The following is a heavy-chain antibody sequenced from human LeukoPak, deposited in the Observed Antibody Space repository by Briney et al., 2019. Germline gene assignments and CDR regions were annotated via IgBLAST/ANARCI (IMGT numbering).Heavy chain of an antibody. J-gene: IGHJ5*02. CDR2: IYTSGST. CDR1: GGSISSYY. Sequence: KPSETLSLTCTVSGGSISSYYWSWIRQPAGKGLEWIGRIYTSGSTNYNPSLKGRVTMSVDTSKNQFSLKLSSVTAADTAVYYCARDIYGGNSQYNWFDPWGQGTLVTVSS. D-gene: IGHD4-23*01. CDR3: ARDIYGGNSQYNWFDP. V-gene: IGHV4-4*07.